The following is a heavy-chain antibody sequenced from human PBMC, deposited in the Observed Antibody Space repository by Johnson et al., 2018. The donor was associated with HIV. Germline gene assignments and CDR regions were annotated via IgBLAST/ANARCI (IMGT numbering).Heavy chain of an antibody. Sequence: QVQLVESGGGVVQPGTSLRLSCAASGFTFRNYAMHWVRQAPGKGLEWVAVISYDGSNKYYADSVKGRFTISRDNSKNTLYLQMSSLRTEDTAVYYCARDATYDYDSSGYHDAFDIWGQGTMVTVSS. V-gene: IGHV3-30*04. D-gene: IGHD3-22*01. CDR2: ISYDGSNK. CDR1: GFTFRNYA. CDR3: ARDATYDYDSSGYHDAFDI. J-gene: IGHJ3*02.